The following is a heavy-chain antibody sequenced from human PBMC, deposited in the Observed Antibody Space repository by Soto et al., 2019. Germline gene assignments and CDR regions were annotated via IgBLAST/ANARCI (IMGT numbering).Heavy chain of an antibody. CDR3: GRQSPGGGSGSYGRWVDP. D-gene: IGHD3-10*01. J-gene: IGHJ5*02. V-gene: IGHV4-34*01. CDR2: INHSGST. Sequence: SETLSLTCAVYGGSFSGDYWSWISQPPGKGLEWIGEINHSGSTNYNPSLKSRVTISVDTSKNQFSLKLSSVTAADTALYYCGRQSPGGGSGSYGRWVDPWGQGTLVTVSS. CDR1: GGSFSGDY.